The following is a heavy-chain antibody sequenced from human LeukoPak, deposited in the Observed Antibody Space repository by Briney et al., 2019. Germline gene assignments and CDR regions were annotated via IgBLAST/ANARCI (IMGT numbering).Heavy chain of an antibody. Sequence: PGGSLRLSCPASGFTFSAYALSWVRQPPGKGLDGVPAVSDSADSTYYADSVKGRFTISRDNSRNTLYLQMNSLRAEDTALYYCAITQGMIYPARLDYWGQGTLVTVSS. CDR3: AITQGMIYPARLDY. J-gene: IGHJ4*02. CDR1: GFTFSAYA. CDR2: VSDSADST. D-gene: IGHD3/OR15-3a*01. V-gene: IGHV3-23*01.